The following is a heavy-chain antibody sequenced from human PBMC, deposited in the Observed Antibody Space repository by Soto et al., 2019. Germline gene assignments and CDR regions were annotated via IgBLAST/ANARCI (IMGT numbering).Heavy chain of an antibody. Sequence: QVQLVQSGAEVKKPGASVKVSCKASGYTFTSYYMHWVRQAPGQGLEWMGIINPSGGSTSYAQKFQGGVTMTKDTSTSTGYMELSSLRSEDTAVYYCARRRRQWGGFDYWGQGTLVTVSS. V-gene: IGHV1-46*01. CDR3: ARRRRQWGGFDY. CDR2: INPSGGST. CDR1: GYTFTSYY. D-gene: IGHD6-19*01. J-gene: IGHJ4*02.